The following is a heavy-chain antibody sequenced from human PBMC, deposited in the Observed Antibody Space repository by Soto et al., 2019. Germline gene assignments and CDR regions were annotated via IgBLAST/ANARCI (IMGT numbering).Heavy chain of an antibody. CDR3: ARGGGYTFDY. J-gene: IGHJ4*02. V-gene: IGHV4-30-2*01. Sequence: SETLSLTCAISGGSISSGGYSWSWIRQPPGKGLEWIGYIYHSGSTYYNPSLKSRVTISVDRSKNQFSLKLSSVTAADTPVYYCARGGGYTFDYWGQGTLVTVSS. D-gene: IGHD3-16*01. CDR2: IYHSGST. CDR1: GGSISSGGYS.